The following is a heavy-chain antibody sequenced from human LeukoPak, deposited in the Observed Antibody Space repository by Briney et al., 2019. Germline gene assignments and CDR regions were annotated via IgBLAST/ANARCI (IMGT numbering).Heavy chain of an antibody. D-gene: IGHD4-17*01. CDR2: IYYSGST. CDR3: ARTMTTLPTHGELDL. Sequence: SETLSLTCTVSGGSISSYYWNWIRQSPGKGLEWIGHIYYSGSTNYNPSLKSRLTISVDMSKNQFSLKLSSVTAADTAVYYCARTMTTLPTHGELDLWGQGTQVTVSS. J-gene: IGHJ5*02. CDR1: GGSISSYY. V-gene: IGHV4-59*01.